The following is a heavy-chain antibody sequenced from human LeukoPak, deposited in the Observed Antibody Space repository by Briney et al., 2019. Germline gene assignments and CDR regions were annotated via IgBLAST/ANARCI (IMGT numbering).Heavy chain of an antibody. CDR1: GFTVSSNY. V-gene: IGHV3-66*01. J-gene: IGHJ3*02. CDR2: IYSGGRT. D-gene: IGHD2-21*02. Sequence: GGSLRLSCAASGFTVSSNYMSWVRQAPGKGLEWVLVIYSGGRTNYADSVKGRFTISRDNSKNTLYLQMNSLRVEDTAVYYCARDPAYCGGDCYSVYQDAFDIWGQGTRVTVSS. CDR3: ARDPAYCGGDCYSVYQDAFDI.